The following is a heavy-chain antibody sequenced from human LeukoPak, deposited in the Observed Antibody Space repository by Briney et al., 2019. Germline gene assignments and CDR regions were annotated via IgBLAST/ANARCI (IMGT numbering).Heavy chain of an antibody. CDR3: ALGYSYGFDI. CDR1: GGSISSYY. J-gene: IGHJ3*02. CDR2: IYYSGRT. Sequence: SETLSLTCTVSGGSISSYYWSWIRQPPGKGLEWIGYIYYSGRTNYNPSLKSRVTLSVDTSKNQFSLKPSSVTAADTAVYYCALGYSYGFDIWGQGTMVTVSS. D-gene: IGHD5-18*01. V-gene: IGHV4-59*08.